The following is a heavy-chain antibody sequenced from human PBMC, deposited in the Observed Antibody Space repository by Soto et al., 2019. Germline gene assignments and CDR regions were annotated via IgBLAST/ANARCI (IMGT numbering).Heavy chain of an antibody. V-gene: IGHV3-74*01. J-gene: IGHJ4*02. CDR2: ISSDGSST. Sequence: EVQLEESGGGLVQPGGSVRLSCAASGFIFTNYWMHWVRQAPGKGLVWVSRISSDGSSTNNAESVRGRFTISRDNSKNTVYLQVSSLRAEDTAVYYCARRMRGLDANDFWGQGTQVTVSA. CDR1: GFIFTNYW. CDR3: ARRMRGLDANDF. D-gene: IGHD1-26*01.